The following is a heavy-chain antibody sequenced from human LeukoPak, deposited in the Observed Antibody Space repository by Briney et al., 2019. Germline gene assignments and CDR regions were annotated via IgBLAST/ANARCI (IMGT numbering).Heavy chain of an antibody. CDR1: GGSINDHA. CDR2: VYYTGSS. D-gene: IGHD6-13*01. V-gene: IGHV4-59*11. J-gene: IGHJ6*02. Sequence: SETLSLTCTVSGGSINDHAWCWIRQPPGRGLEWIGCVYYTGSSEYNASLKSRLTISTDTSNNQLSLKVTSVTAADTAIYSCARLSRIATAGAYSYHSLDIWGQGTAVTVSS. CDR3: ARLSRIATAGAYSYHSLDI.